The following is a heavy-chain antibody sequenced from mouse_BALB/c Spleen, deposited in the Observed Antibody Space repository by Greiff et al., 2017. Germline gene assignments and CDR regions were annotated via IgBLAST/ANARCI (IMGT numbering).Heavy chain of an antibody. CDR1: GYTFSSYW. CDR2: ILPGSGST. CDR3: ARRDVGLRRSYAMDY. Sequence: VQLQQSGAELMKPGASVKISCKATGYTFSSYWIEWVKQRPGHGLEWIGEILPGSGSTNYNEKFKGKATFTADTSSNTAYMQRSSLTSEDSAVYYCARRDVGLRRSYAMDYWGQGTSVTISS. J-gene: IGHJ4*01. V-gene: IGHV1-9*01. D-gene: IGHD2-4*01.